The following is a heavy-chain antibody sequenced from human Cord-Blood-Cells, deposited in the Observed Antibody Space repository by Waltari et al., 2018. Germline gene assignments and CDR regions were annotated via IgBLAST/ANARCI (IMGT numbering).Heavy chain of an antibody. CDR3: ARVRTVRTGTLDY. CDR1: GYTFTGYY. V-gene: IGHV1-2*02. D-gene: IGHD1-7*01. CDR2: INPNSGGK. J-gene: IGHJ4*02. Sequence: QVQLVQSGAEVKKPGASVKVSCKASGYTFTGYYMHWVRQAPGQGLEWMGWINPNSGGKNDAQKFQGRVTMTRDPSISTAYMGLSRLRSDDTAVYYCARVRTVRTGTLDYWGQGTLVTVSS.